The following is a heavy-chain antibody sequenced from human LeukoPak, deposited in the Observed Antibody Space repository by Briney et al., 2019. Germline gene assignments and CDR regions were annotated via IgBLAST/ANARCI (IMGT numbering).Heavy chain of an antibody. CDR2: MSYSGTT. V-gene: IGHV4-59*08. J-gene: IGHJ5*02. D-gene: IGHD6-13*01. CDR1: GDSISSYY. Sequence: SETLSLTCTVSGDSISSYYWNWIRQPPGKVLEWIGSMSYSGTTNYNPSLKSRVTISLDTSKNHFSLKLTSVTAADTAVYYCARRRAQGGSNGHHNWFDPWGQGTLVTVSS. CDR3: ARRRAQGGSNGHHNWFDP.